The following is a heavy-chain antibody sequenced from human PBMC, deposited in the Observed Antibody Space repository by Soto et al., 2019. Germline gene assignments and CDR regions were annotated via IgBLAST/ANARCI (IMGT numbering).Heavy chain of an antibody. CDR2: INHSGST. D-gene: IGHD4-17*01. Sequence: SETLSLTCAVYGGSFSGYYWSGIRQPPGKGLEWIGEINHSGSTNYNPSLKSRVTISVDTSKNQFSLKLSSVTAADTAVYYCARGGYGDPDYYYYGMDVWGQGTTVTVSS. CDR3: ARGGYGDPDYYYYGMDV. CDR1: GGSFSGYY. V-gene: IGHV4-34*01. J-gene: IGHJ6*02.